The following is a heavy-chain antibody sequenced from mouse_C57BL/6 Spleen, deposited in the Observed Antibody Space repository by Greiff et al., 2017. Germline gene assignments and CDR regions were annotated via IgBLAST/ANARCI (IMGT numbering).Heavy chain of an antibody. CDR3: AREGGTSRYFDV. V-gene: IGHV5-16*01. CDR1: GFTFSDYY. CDR2: INYDGSST. J-gene: IGHJ1*03. D-gene: IGHD3-3*01. Sequence: EVKLMESEGGLVQPGSSMKLSCTASGFTFSDYYMAWVRQVPEKGLEWVANINYDGSSTYYLDSLKSRFIISRDNAKNILYLQMSSLKSEDTATYYCAREGGTSRYFDVWGTGTTVTVSS.